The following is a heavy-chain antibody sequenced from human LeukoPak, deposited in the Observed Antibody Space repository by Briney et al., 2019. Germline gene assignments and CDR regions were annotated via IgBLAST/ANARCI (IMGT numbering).Heavy chain of an antibody. CDR3: AREVDSSGWNWFDP. D-gene: IGHD3-22*01. CDR1: GGSISSGGYS. Sequence: PSETLSLTCAVSGGSISSGGYSWSWIRQPPGKGLEWIGYIYHSGSTYYNPSLKSRVTISVDRSKNQFSLKLSSVTAADTAVYYRAREVDSSGWNWFDPWGQGTLATVSS. J-gene: IGHJ5*02. V-gene: IGHV4-30-2*01. CDR2: IYHSGST.